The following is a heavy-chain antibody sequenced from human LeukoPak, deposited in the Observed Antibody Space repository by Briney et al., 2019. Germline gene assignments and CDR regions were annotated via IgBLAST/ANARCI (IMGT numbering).Heavy chain of an antibody. D-gene: IGHD3-10*01. J-gene: IGHJ4*02. Sequence: GGSLRLSCAASGFTFSSYALSWVRQAPGKGLEWVANIKQDGSEKYYVDSVKGRFTISRDNAKNSLYLQMNSLRAEDTAVYYCARDRGYGDYRGQGTLVTVSS. CDR2: IKQDGSEK. V-gene: IGHV3-7*04. CDR1: GFTFSSYA. CDR3: ARDRGYGDY.